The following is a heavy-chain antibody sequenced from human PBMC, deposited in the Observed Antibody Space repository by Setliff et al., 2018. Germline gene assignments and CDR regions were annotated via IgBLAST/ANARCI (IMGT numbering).Heavy chain of an antibody. CDR3: AKDRDIGVATHAMDV. CDR2: IIPILGIA. J-gene: IGHJ6*02. Sequence: SVKVSCKASGGTFSSYAISWVRQAPGQGLEWMGGIIPILGIANYAQKFQGRVTITADESTSTAYMELSSLRSEDTAVYYCAKDRDIGVATHAMDVWGQGTTVTVSS. D-gene: IGHD2-15*01. CDR1: GGTFSSYA. V-gene: IGHV1-69*10.